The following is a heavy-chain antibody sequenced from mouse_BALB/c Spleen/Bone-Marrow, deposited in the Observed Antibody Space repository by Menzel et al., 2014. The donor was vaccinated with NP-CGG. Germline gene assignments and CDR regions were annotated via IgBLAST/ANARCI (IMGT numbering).Heavy chain of an antibody. V-gene: IGHV1-9*01. CDR3: ARRGGWLGYFDV. Sequence: VKLQESGAELMKPGASVKISCKATGYTFSSYWIEWVKQRPGHGLEWIGEILPGSGNTNYNEKFKGKATFTADTSSNTAYMQLSSLTSEDSAVYYCARRGGWLGYFDVWGAGTTVTVSS. D-gene: IGHD2-3*01. CDR2: ILPGSGNT. CDR1: GYTFSSYW. J-gene: IGHJ1*01.